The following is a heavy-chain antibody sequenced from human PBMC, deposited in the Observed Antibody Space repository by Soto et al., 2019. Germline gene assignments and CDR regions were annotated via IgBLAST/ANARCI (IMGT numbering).Heavy chain of an antibody. D-gene: IGHD3-10*01. CDR1: RFTFTIYW. V-gene: IGHV3-7*01. CDR2: IKQDGSEE. J-gene: IGHJ6*02. CDR3: SSGNFYHYYAMDV. Sequence: HPGGSLRLSCAASRFTFTIYWMNWVRQAPGKGLEWVANIKQDGSEEYYVDSVKGRFTISRDNAKKSLYLQMNSLRAEDTAVYYCSSGNFYHYYAMDVWGQGTTVTVSS.